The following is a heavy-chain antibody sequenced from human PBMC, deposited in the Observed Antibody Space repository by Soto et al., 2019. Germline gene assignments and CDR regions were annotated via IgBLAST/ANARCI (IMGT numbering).Heavy chain of an antibody. J-gene: IGHJ4*02. V-gene: IGHV4-61*01. CDR1: GGSVSSGSYY. CDR3: ARSRAVANLDY. Sequence: PSETLSLTCTVSGGSVSSGSYYWSWIRQPPGKGLEWIGYIYYSGSTNYNPSLKSRVTISVDTSKNQFSLKLSSVTAADTAVYYCARSRAVANLDYWGQGTLVTASS. CDR2: IYYSGST. D-gene: IGHD6-19*01.